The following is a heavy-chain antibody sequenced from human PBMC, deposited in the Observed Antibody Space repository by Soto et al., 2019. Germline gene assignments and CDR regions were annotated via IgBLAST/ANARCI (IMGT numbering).Heavy chain of an antibody. J-gene: IGHJ6*03. CDR2: IYYSGST. D-gene: IGHD5-12*01. Sequence: QVQLQESGPGLVKPSETLSLTCTVSGGSISSYYWSWIRQPPGKGLEWIGYIYYSGSTNYNPSLQLRVTISVDTAKNHFSLKPSSVTAADTAGYYCAGRSVATDYYYYYYMDVWGKGTTVTVSS. CDR1: GGSISSYY. V-gene: IGHV4-59*08. CDR3: AGRSVATDYYYYYYMDV.